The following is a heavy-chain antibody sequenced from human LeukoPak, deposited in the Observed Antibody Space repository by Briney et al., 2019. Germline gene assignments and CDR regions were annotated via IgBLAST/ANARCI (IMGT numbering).Heavy chain of an antibody. CDR2: IKQDASEK. V-gene: IGHV3-7*01. D-gene: IGHD2-15*01. CDR1: GFTFSGYW. J-gene: IGHJ4*02. Sequence: GGSLRLSCAASGFTFSGYWMSWVRQAPGKGLKWVATIKQDASEKTYVDSVEGRFTSSRDNAKSSLFLQMDSLRAEDTAVYYCARFGMDAAIDYWGQGTLVTVSS. CDR3: ARFGMDAAIDY.